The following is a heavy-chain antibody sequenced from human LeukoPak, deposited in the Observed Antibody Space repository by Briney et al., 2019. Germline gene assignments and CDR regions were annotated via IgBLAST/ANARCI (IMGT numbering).Heavy chain of an antibody. J-gene: IGHJ4*02. CDR1: GFTFDDYG. CDR2: INLSSSSR. V-gene: IGHV3-20*04. D-gene: IGHD3-22*01. CDR3: ARVDRSADYSLDY. Sequence: GGSLRLSCAAIGFTFDDYGMSWVRQAPGKGLEWVSGINLSSSSRGYADSVKGRFTISRDSAKKFLYLQMNTLRVEDTALYYCARVDRSADYSLDYWGQGSLVTVSS.